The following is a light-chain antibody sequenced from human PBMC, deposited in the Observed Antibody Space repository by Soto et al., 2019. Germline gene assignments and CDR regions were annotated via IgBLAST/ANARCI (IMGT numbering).Light chain of an antibody. CDR1: TSDVGGYNS. CDR3: CSYTTSSAYV. Sequence: VLTQPASVSGSPGQSITISCTGTTSDVGGYNSVSWYQQRPGKVPRLIIYEVSNRPSGVSNRFSGSKSGNTAFLAISGLQADDEADYYCCSYTTSSAYVFGTGTKSPS. V-gene: IGLV2-14*01. CDR2: EVS. J-gene: IGLJ1*01.